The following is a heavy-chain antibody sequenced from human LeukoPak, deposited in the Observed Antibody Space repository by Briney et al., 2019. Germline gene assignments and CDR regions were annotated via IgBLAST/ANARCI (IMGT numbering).Heavy chain of an antibody. Sequence: GGSLRLSCAASGFTFSSYSMNWVRQAPGKGLEWVSYISSSSTIYYADSVKGRFTISRDNAKDSLYLQMNSLRAEDTAVYYCAREGGPGVYEEDYYGMDVWGQGTTVTVS. CDR3: AREGGPGVYEEDYYGMDV. D-gene: IGHD2-8*01. V-gene: IGHV3-48*04. CDR1: GFTFSSYS. J-gene: IGHJ6*02. CDR2: ISSSSTI.